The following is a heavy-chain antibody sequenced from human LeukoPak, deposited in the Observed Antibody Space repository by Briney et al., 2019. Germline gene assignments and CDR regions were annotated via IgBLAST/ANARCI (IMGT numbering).Heavy chain of an antibody. V-gene: IGHV3-7*03. CDR1: KFTFSSYW. Sequence: GGSLRLSCVASKFTFSSYWMSWVRQSPGKGLEWVANIKEDGSAKYYVDSVKGRFTISRDNAKNSLYLQLNSLRAEDMAVYYCAKTGGPWDWGQGALVTVSS. CDR2: IKEDGSAK. D-gene: IGHD7-27*01. J-gene: IGHJ4*02. CDR3: AKTGGPWD.